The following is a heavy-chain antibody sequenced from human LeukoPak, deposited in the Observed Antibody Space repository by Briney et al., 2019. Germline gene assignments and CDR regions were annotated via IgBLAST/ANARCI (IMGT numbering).Heavy chain of an antibody. V-gene: IGHV3-21*01. J-gene: IGHJ4*02. CDR3: ARVHCSGGSCYYYFDY. Sequence: PRGSLRLSCAASGFTFSSYSMNWVRQAPGQGLDWVSSISSSSSYIYYADSVKGRFTISRDNAKNSLYLQMNSLRAEDTAVYYCARVHCSGGSCYYYFDYWGQGTLVTVSS. D-gene: IGHD2-15*01. CDR2: ISSSSSYI. CDR1: GFTFSSYS.